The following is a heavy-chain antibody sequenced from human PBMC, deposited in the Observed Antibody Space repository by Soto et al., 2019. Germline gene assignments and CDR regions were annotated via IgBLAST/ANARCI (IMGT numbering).Heavy chain of an antibody. CDR3: AKGCDVAPVFNWFAP. CDR1: GFTFSNYA. J-gene: IGHJ5*02. CDR2: ISASGGST. Sequence: GGSLRLSCAVSGFTFSNYAMSWVRQAPGKGLEWVSGISASGGSTYYADSVKGRFTISRDNSKNTLYLQMNSLRAEDTAVYYCAKGCDVAPVFNWFAPWGHGTLVTVSS. D-gene: IGHD5-12*01. V-gene: IGHV3-23*01.